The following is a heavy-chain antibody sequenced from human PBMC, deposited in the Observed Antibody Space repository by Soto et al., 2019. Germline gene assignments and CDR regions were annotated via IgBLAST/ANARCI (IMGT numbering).Heavy chain of an antibody. CDR2: ISAYNGNT. J-gene: IGHJ3*02. D-gene: IGHD6-19*01. V-gene: IGHV1-18*01. Sequence: GASVKVSCKASGYTFTSYGISWVRQAPGQGLEWMGWISAYNGNTNYAQELQGRVTMTTDTSTSTAYMELRSLRSDDTAVYYCARVSRSIAVAGTSDIWGQGTMVTVSS. CDR3: ARVSRSIAVAGTSDI. CDR1: GYTFTSYG.